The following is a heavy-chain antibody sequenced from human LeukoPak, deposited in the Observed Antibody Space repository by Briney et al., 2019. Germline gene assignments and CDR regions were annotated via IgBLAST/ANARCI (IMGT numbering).Heavy chain of an antibody. Sequence: PSETLSLTCTVSGGSVSSGSYYWSWIRQPPGKGLEWIGYIYYSGSTNYNPSLKSRVTISVDTSKNQFSLKLSPVTAADTAMYYCARGYGDYLFYFDYWGQGTLVTVSS. V-gene: IGHV4-61*01. CDR1: GGSVSSGSYY. J-gene: IGHJ4*02. D-gene: IGHD4-17*01. CDR2: IYYSGST. CDR3: ARGYGDYLFYFDY.